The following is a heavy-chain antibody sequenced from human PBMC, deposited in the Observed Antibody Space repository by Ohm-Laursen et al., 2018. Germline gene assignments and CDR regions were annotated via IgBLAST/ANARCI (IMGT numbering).Heavy chain of an antibody. V-gene: IGHV4-39*01. D-gene: IGHD1-1*01. J-gene: IGHJ4*02. Sequence: PSDTLSLTCTVSGGSISSSYYYWGWIRQPPGKGLEWIGSIYYSGSTYYKPSLKSRVTISVDTSKNQFSLKLSSVTAADTAVYYCARQGHNQGYWKYFDSWGQGTLVTVSS. CDR1: GGSISSSYYY. CDR2: IYYSGST. CDR3: ARQGHNQGYWKYFDS.